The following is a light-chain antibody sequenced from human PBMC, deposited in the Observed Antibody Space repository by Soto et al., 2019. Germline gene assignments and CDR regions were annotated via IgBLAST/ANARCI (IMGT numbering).Light chain of an antibody. J-gene: IGKJ5*01. Sequence: DIHMTESPSTLSASVGDRVRITCRASQSISSWLAWYQQKPGKAPKLLIYDASSLESGVPSRFSGSGSGTEFTLTISSLQPDDFATYYCQQYNSYSITFGQGTRLEIK. CDR2: DAS. V-gene: IGKV1-5*01. CDR3: QQYNSYSIT. CDR1: QSISSW.